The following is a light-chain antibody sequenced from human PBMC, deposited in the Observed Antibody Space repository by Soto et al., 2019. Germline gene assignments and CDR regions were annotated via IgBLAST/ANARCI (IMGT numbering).Light chain of an antibody. Sequence: EIVMTQFPATLSVSPGERATLTCRASQSVGSLLVWYQQKPGQAPRLLIYGASTRATGSPARFSGSGSGTEFTLTISSLQSEDFAIYYCQQYKNWPRTFGQGTKVDIK. CDR1: QSVGSL. CDR2: GAS. V-gene: IGKV3-15*01. J-gene: IGKJ1*01. CDR3: QQYKNWPRT.